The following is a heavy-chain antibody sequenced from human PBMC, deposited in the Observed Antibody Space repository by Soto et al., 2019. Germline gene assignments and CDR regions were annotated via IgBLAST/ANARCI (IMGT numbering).Heavy chain of an antibody. J-gene: IGHJ6*02. V-gene: IGHV4-31*01. CDR1: GGSISSGGYY. CDR3: ARGSSIAGLYYGMDV. D-gene: IGHD6-6*01. Sequence: QVQLQESGPGLVKPSQTLSLTCTVSGGSISSGGYYWTWIRQHPGKGLEWIGYNFYSGITYYNPSVKCPVTITLDTSKNQFSLKLSSVTAADTAVYYCARGSSIAGLYYGMDVWGQGTTVTVSS. CDR2: NFYSGIT.